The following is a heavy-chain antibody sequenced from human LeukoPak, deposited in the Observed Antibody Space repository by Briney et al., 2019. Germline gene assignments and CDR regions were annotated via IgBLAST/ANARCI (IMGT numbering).Heavy chain of an antibody. Sequence: SETLSLTCAVYGWSFNDYYWNWIRQPPGKGLEWIGEMNARGDTNYNPSLKSRVTISVDTSKKQFSLRLTSMYYCARGQVPAARGYNWFDPWGQGTLVTVSS. J-gene: IGHJ5*02. V-gene: IGHV4-34*01. CDR1: GWSFNDYY. CDR3: ARGYNWFDP. D-gene: IGHD2-2*01. CDR2: MNARGDT.